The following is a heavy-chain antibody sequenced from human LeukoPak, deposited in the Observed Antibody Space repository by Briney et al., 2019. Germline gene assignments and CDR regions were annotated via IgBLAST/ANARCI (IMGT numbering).Heavy chain of an antibody. J-gene: IGHJ4*02. CDR3: ARVGLLVRTAFDY. Sequence: GGSLRLSCAASGFTFSSYSMNWVRQAPGKGLEWVSSISSSSSYIYYADSVKGRFTISRDNAKNSLYLQMNSLRAEDTAVYYCARVGLLVRTAFDYWGQGTLVTVSS. CDR1: GFTFSSYS. D-gene: IGHD2-8*02. V-gene: IGHV3-21*01. CDR2: ISSSSSYI.